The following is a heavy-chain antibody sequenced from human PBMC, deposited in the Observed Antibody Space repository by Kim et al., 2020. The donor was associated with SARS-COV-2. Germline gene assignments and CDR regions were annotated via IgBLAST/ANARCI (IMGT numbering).Heavy chain of an antibody. D-gene: IGHD2-2*01. CDR3: ARATSAQSQVFDY. Sequence: PDPAKGRFTVSREKAKNSLYLHMNSLRAGDTAVYYCARATSAQSQVFDYWGQGALVTVSS. V-gene: IGHV3-13*01. J-gene: IGHJ4*02.